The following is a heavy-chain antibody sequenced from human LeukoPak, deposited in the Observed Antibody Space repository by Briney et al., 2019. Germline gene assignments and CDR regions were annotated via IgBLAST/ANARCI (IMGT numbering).Heavy chain of an antibody. CDR2: IYGGGST. Sequence: GGSLRLSCEASGFTVSSNYMSWVRQAPGKGLEWVSVIYGGGSTYYADSVKGRFTISRDNSKNTLYLQMNSLRAEDTAVYYCARYYYDSSGYRYYYYYGMDVWGQGTTVTVSS. CDR1: GFTVSSNY. J-gene: IGHJ6*02. D-gene: IGHD3-22*01. CDR3: ARYYYDSSGYRYYYYYGMDV. V-gene: IGHV3-53*01.